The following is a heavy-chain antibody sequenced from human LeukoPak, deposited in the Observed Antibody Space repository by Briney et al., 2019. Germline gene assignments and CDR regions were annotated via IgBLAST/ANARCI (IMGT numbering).Heavy chain of an antibody. D-gene: IGHD3-3*01. Sequence: GGSLRLSCAASGFTFSSYEMNWVRQAPGKGLEWVSYISSSGSTIYYADSMKGRFSISRDNAKNSLYLQMNSLRAEDTAVYYCARDRRAPYYDFRGGYIDHYYMDVWGKGTTVTVSS. J-gene: IGHJ6*03. CDR3: ARDRRAPYYDFRGGYIDHYYMDV. CDR1: GFTFSSYE. CDR2: ISSSGSTI. V-gene: IGHV3-48*03.